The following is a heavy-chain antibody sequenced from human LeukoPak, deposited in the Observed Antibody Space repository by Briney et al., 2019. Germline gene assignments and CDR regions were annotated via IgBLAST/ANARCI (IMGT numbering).Heavy chain of an antibody. CDR3: TAYDFWSSFDY. J-gene: IGHJ4*02. D-gene: IGHD3-3*01. CDR1: GFTFSSYA. CDR2: ITGSGGST. Sequence: PGGSLRLSCAASGFTFSSYAMSWARQAPGKGLEWVSAITGSGGSTYYADSVKGRFTISRENSKNTLFLQMNRLRAEDTAVYYCTAYDFWSSFDYWGQGTLVTVSS. V-gene: IGHV3-23*01.